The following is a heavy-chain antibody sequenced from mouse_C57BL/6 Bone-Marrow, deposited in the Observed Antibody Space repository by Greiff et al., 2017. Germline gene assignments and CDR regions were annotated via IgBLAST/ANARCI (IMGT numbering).Heavy chain of an antibody. CDR2: INPSSGYT. CDR3: AGLWPFAY. CDR1: GYTFTSYW. V-gene: IGHV1-7*01. Sequence: VQGVESGAELAKPGASVKLSCKASGYTFTSYWMHWVKQRPGQGLEWIGYINPSSGYTKYNQKFKDKATLTADKSSSTAYMQLSSLTYEDSAVYYCAGLWPFAYWAKGLWSLSLQ. J-gene: IGHJ3*01. D-gene: IGHD1-1*02.